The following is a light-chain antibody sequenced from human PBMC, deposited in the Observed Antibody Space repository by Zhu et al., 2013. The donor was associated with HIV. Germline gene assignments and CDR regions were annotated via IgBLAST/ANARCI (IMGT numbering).Light chain of an antibody. CDR1: QTFRSSY. CDR2: GAS. J-gene: IGKJ2*03. V-gene: IGKV3-20*01. Sequence: EIVLTQSPGTLSLSPGDRATLSCRASQTFRSSYLAWYQQKPGQPPKVLIYGASNRATGIPDRFSGSGSGTDFTLTITRLEPEDFAVYYCQYYGTSPPYSFGPGDQAGDQT. CDR3: QYYGTSPPYS.